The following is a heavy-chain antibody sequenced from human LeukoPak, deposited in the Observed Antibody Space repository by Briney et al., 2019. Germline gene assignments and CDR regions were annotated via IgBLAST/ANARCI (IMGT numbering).Heavy chain of an antibody. Sequence: PGGSLRLSCAASGFTFSSYGMHWVRQAPGKGLEWVAFIRYDGSNKYYADSVKGRFTISRDNSKNTLYLQMNSLRAEDTAVYYCAKAGEQLVGFDYWGQGTLVTVSS. CDR1: GFTFSSYG. V-gene: IGHV3-30*02. D-gene: IGHD6-6*01. CDR2: IRYDGSNK. J-gene: IGHJ4*02. CDR3: AKAGEQLVGFDY.